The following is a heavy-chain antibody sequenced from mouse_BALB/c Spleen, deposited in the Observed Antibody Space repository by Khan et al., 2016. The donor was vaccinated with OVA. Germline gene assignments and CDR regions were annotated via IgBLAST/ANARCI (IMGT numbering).Heavy chain of an antibody. J-gene: IGHJ4*01. CDR2: LYPGDGDT. CDR3: ARHYVMDY. Sequence: QVQLKQSGAELVRPGSSVKISCKASGYAFSSYWMNWVKQRPGQGLEWIGQLYPGDGDTNYNGKFKGKATLPADTSSSTAYMQLSRLTSEDTSVYVCARHYVMDYWGQGTSVTVSS. V-gene: IGHV1-80*01. CDR1: GYAFSSYW.